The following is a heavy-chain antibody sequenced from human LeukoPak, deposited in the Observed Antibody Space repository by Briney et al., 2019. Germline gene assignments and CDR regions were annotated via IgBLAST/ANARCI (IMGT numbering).Heavy chain of an antibody. J-gene: IGHJ4*02. V-gene: IGHV3-48*04. CDR2: ISSSSTI. Sequence: PGGSLRLSCAASGFTFSSYSMNWVRQAPGKGLEWVSYISSSSTIYYADSVKGRFTISRDNAKNSLYLQMNSLRAEDTAVYYCAREFPHTRNFDYRGQGTLVTVSS. CDR1: GFTFSSYS. CDR3: AREFPHTRNFDY. D-gene: IGHD2-15*01.